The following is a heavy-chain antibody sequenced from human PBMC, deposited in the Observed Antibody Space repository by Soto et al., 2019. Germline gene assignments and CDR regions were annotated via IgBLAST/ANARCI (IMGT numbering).Heavy chain of an antibody. J-gene: IGHJ4*02. CDR1: GSTLSSYS. CDR2: IGPRSNDI. CDR3: ARDWSWAFDY. V-gene: IGHV3-48*01. D-gene: IGHD7-27*01. Sequence: PGGSLRLSCVASGSTLSSYSMNWVRQAPGMGLEWLSYIGPRSNDIRYADSVKGRFTISRDNAKNSLHLQMNSLRAGDTAVYYCARDWSWAFDYWGQGALVTVSS.